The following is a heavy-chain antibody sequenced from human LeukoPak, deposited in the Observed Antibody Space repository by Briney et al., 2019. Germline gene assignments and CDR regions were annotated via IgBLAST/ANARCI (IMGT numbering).Heavy chain of an antibody. D-gene: IGHD2-2*03. V-gene: IGHV1-18*01. CDR2: ISAYNGNT. Sequence: ASVKVSCKASGYTFTSYGISWVRQAPRQGLEWMGWISAYNGNTNYAQKLQGRVTMTTDTSTSTAYMELRSLRSDDTAVYYCARDHGYCSSTSCLYLDYWGQGTLVTVSS. J-gene: IGHJ4*02. CDR3: ARDHGYCSSTSCLYLDY. CDR1: GYTFTSYG.